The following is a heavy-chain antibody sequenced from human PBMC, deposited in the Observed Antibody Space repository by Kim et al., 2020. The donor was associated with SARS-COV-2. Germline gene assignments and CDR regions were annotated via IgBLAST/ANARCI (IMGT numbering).Heavy chain of an antibody. CDR2: ISNDGNNK. D-gene: IGHD3-10*01. CDR1: GFTFGNYG. J-gene: IGHJ6*02. V-gene: IGHV3-30*18. Sequence: LSLTCAASGFTFGNYGMHWVRQAPGEGLEWVALISNDGNNKYYGASVEGRFTISRDHSKNTLFLLMNNLRPEDTAVYYCAKEKLLMGSYFGLDVWGQGTTVTVSS. CDR3: AKEKLLMGSYFGLDV.